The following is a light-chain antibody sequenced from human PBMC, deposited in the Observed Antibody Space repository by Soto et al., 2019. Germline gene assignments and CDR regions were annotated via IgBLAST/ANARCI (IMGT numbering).Light chain of an antibody. V-gene: IGKV1-39*01. Sequence: DIQMTQSPSSLSASVGDRVIITCRASQSISTYLNWYQQKPGKAPKLLIYAASNLQSGVPSRFSGSGSGTDFTLTIGSLQPEDSATYYCHQSSSFPLTFGPGTKVDIK. CDR3: HQSSSFPLT. J-gene: IGKJ3*01. CDR2: AAS. CDR1: QSISTY.